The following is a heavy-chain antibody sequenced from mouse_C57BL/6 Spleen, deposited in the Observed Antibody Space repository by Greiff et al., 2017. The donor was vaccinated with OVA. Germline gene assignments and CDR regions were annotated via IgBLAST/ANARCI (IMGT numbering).Heavy chain of an antibody. D-gene: IGHD2-2*01. V-gene: IGHV1-52*01. Sequence: QVQLQQPGAELVRPGSSVKLSCKASGFTFTSYWMHWVKQRPIQGLEWIGNIDPSDSETHYNQKFKDKATLTVDKSSSTAYMQLSSLTSEDSAVYYCAREGSTMVTPFAYWGQGTLVTVSA. J-gene: IGHJ3*01. CDR3: AREGSTMVTPFAY. CDR2: IDPSDSET. CDR1: GFTFTSYW.